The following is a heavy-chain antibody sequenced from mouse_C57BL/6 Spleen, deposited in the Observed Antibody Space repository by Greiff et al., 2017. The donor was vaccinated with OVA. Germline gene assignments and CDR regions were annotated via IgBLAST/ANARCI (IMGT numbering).Heavy chain of an antibody. CDR3: ARRTGTKPFYFDY. V-gene: IGHV5-4*01. CDR1: GFTFSSYA. J-gene: IGHJ2*01. D-gene: IGHD4-1*01. CDR2: ISDGGRYT. Sequence: EVQLVESGGGLVKPGGSLKLSCAASGFTFSSYAMSWVRQTPEKRLEWVATISDGGRYTYYPDNVKGRFTISRDNAKNNLYLQMSHLKSEDTAMYYCARRTGTKPFYFDYWGQGTTLTVSS.